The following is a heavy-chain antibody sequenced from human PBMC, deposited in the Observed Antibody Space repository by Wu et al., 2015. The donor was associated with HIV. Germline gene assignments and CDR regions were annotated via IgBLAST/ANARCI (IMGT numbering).Heavy chain of an antibody. J-gene: IGHJ5*02. CDR3: ARADQTYYYGSGSYGWFDP. CDR2: IIPIFGTA. CDR1: GGTFSSYA. V-gene: IGHV1-69*05. Sequence: QVQLVQSGAEVKKPGSSVKVSCKASGGTFSSYAISWVRQAPGQGLEWMGGIIPIFGTANYAQKFQGRVTITTDESTSTAYMELSSLRSEDTAVYYCARADQTYYYGSGSYGWFDPWGQGTLVTVSS. D-gene: IGHD3-10*01.